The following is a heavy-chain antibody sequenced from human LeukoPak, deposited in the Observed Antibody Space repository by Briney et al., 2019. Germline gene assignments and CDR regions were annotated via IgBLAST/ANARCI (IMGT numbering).Heavy chain of an antibody. Sequence: SETLSLTCTVSGGSISGYYWCWIRQPAGKGLEWIGRIYSSGGTNYNPSLKSRVTMSIDTSKNQFSLKLRSVTAADTAVYYCAREGYCRSTSCHTLSDYWGQGTLVTVSS. J-gene: IGHJ4*02. CDR2: IYSSGGT. V-gene: IGHV4-4*07. D-gene: IGHD2-2*02. CDR3: AREGYCRSTSCHTLSDY. CDR1: GGSISGYY.